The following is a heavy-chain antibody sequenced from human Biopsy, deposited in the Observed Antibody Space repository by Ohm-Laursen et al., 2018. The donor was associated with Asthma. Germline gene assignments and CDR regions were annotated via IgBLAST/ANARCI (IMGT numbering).Heavy chain of an antibody. D-gene: IGHD6-13*01. Sequence: SLRLSCTASGFTLSSYVMHWVRQAPGKGLDWVALISFDPLNKQYADWVRGRFTVSRDSSKNTLYLQMNSLRADDTAVYYCARVPVAAAGPYYYGMDVWGQGTTVTVSS. CDR1: GFTLSSYV. J-gene: IGHJ6*02. CDR2: ISFDPLNK. V-gene: IGHV3-30*03. CDR3: ARVPVAAAGPYYYGMDV.